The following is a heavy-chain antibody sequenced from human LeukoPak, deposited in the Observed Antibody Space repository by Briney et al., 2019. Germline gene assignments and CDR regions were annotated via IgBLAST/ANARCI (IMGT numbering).Heavy chain of an antibody. CDR3: ARGTYGDYGVFDI. CDR1: GFTFSSYW. Sequence: GGSLRLSCAASGFTFSSYWMSWVRQAPGKGLEWVANIKQDGSEKYYVDSVKGRFTISRDNAKNSLYLQMNSLRAEDTAVYCCARGTYGDYGVFDIWGQGTMVTVSS. J-gene: IGHJ3*02. D-gene: IGHD4-17*01. CDR2: IKQDGSEK. V-gene: IGHV3-7*01.